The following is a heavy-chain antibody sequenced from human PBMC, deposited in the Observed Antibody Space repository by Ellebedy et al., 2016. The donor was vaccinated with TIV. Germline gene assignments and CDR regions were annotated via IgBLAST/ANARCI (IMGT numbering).Heavy chain of an antibody. J-gene: IGHJ4*02. D-gene: IGHD3-9*01. V-gene: IGHV1-46*01. CDR2: INPSGGST. Sequence: ASVKVSCKASGYTFTSYGISWVRQAPGQGLEWMGIINPSGGSTSYAQKFQGRVTMTRDTSTSTVYMELSSLRSEDTAVYYCARDYDILTGYYIGGFDYWGQGTLVTVSS. CDR1: GYTFTSYG. CDR3: ARDYDILTGYYIGGFDY.